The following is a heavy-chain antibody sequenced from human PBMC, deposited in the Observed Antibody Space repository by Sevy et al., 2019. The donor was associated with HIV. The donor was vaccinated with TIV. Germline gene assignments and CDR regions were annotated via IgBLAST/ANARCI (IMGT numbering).Heavy chain of an antibody. D-gene: IGHD1-26*01. V-gene: IGHV3-53*01. CDR2: IYAGGNI. Sequence: GGSLGLSCAASGFTVSNNYMSWVRQAPGKGLEWVSVIYAGGNIYYADSVKGRFTISRDNSKNTVYLQMNSLRAEDTAVYYCAREREGGYEPWGQGTLVTVSS. CDR1: GFTVSNNY. CDR3: AREREGGYEP. J-gene: IGHJ5*02.